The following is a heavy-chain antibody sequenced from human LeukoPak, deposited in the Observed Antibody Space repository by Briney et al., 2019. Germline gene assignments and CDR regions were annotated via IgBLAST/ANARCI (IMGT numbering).Heavy chain of an antibody. V-gene: IGHV4-39*01. CDR1: GDSISSSSFY. CDR3: ARRYYYDSSGYYYHFDY. D-gene: IGHD3-22*01. CDR2: IYYSATT. J-gene: IGHJ4*02. Sequence: PSETLSLTCIVSGDSISSSSFYWGWIRQLPGKELEWIGNIYYSATTHYNPSLKSRVTMSIDRTKNQFSLKLSSVTAADTAVYYCARRYYYDSSGYYYHFDYWGQGTLVTVSS.